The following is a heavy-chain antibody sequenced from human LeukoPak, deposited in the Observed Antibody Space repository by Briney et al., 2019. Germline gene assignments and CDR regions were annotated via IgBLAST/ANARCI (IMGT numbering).Heavy chain of an antibody. J-gene: IGHJ4*02. V-gene: IGHV3-11*06. Sequence: GGSLRLSCAASGFTFSDYYMSWIRQAPGKGLEWVSSISSSSSYIYYADSVKGRFTISRDNAKNSLYLQMNSLRAEDTAVYYCARRRSGSYPADYWGQGTLVTVSS. CDR2: ISSSSSYI. D-gene: IGHD1-26*01. CDR3: ARRRSGSYPADY. CDR1: GFTFSDYY.